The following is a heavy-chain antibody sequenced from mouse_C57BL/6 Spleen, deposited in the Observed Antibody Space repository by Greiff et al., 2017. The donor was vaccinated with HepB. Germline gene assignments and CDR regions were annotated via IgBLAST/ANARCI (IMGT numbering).Heavy chain of an antibody. V-gene: IGHV5-17*01. CDR2: ISSGSSTI. D-gene: IGHD2-2*01. CDR3: ARPWLRRGDYYAMDY. Sequence: EVHLVESGGGLVKPGGSLKLSCAASGFTFSDYGMHWVRQAPEKGLEWVAYISSGSSTIYYADTVKGRFTISRDNAKNTLFLQMNSLRSEDTAMYYCARPWLRRGDYYAMDYWGQGTSVTVSS. CDR1: GFTFSDYG. J-gene: IGHJ4*01.